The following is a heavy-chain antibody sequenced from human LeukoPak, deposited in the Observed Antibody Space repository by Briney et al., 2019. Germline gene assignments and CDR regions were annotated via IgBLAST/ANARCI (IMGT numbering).Heavy chain of an antibody. Sequence: GGSLRLSCAASGFTFSSYEMNWVRQAPGKGLEWVSYISSSGSTIYYADSVKGRFTISRDNAKNSLYLQMNSLRAEDTAVYYCRVGSSGYYGYYFDYWGQGTLVTVSS. J-gene: IGHJ4*02. D-gene: IGHD3-22*01. V-gene: IGHV3-48*03. CDR3: RVGSSGYYGYYFDY. CDR1: GFTFSSYE. CDR2: ISSSGSTI.